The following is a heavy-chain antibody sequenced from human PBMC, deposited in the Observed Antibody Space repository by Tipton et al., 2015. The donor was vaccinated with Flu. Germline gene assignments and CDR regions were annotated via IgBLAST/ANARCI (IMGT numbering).Heavy chain of an antibody. J-gene: IGHJ5*02. V-gene: IGHV4-39*02. CDR2: IHRTGTT. Sequence: TLSLTCTVSGGSISSGSYYWSWIRQPPGKGLEWIGNIHRTGTTYYTLSLKSRVTISMDTSKNHFSLRLTSVTAADPAVYFCARRDYSNYVSEPKHWFDPWGQGTLFTVSS. CDR3: ARRDYSNYVSEPKHWFDP. D-gene: IGHD4-11*01. CDR1: GGSISSGSYY.